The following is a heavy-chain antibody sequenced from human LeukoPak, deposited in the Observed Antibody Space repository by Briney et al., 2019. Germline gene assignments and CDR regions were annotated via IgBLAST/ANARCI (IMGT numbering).Heavy chain of an antibody. J-gene: IGHJ4*02. CDR3: ARSYYYDSSGYYPFDY. CDR2: IIPILGIA. Sequence: ASVKVSCKASGGTFSSYAISWVRQAPGQGLEWMGRIIPILGIANYAQKFQGRVTITADKSTSTAYMELSSLRSEGTAVYYCARSYYYDSSGYYPFDYWGQGTLVTVSS. D-gene: IGHD3-22*01. CDR1: GGTFSSYA. V-gene: IGHV1-69*04.